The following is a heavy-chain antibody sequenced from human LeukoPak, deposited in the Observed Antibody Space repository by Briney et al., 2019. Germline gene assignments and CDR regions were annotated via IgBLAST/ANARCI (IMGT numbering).Heavy chain of an antibody. CDR2: INEAGSGK. D-gene: IGHD6-13*01. Sequence: PGGPLRLSCAASGFTFSSFWMSWVRQAPGKGLEWVANINEAGSGKYYVDSVKGRFTISRDNAKNSLYLQMNSLRVEDTAIYYCASGRQLGYWGQGTLATVSA. V-gene: IGHV3-7*01. CDR3: ASGRQLGY. J-gene: IGHJ4*02. CDR1: GFTFSSFW.